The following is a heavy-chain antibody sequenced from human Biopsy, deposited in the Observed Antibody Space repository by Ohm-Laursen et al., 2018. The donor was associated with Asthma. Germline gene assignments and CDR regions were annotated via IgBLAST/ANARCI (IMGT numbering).Heavy chain of an antibody. V-gene: IGHV3-30*04. CDR2: ISYDGRNT. CDR1: GFTFDNYT. CDR3: ARGGLHYYDYYGMDV. D-gene: IGHD2-21*02. J-gene: IGHJ6*02. Sequence: RLSCAASGFTFDNYTMHWVRQAPGKGLEWVTIISYDGRNTYYADSVEGRFTISRDNSKNTLFLQMSSLRPEDTAVYYCARGGLHYYDYYGMDVWGQGTTVTVSS.